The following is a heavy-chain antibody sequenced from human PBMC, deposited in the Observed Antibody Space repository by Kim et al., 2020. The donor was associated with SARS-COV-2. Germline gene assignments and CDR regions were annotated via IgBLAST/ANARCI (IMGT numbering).Heavy chain of an antibody. D-gene: IGHD5-18*01. V-gene: IGHV4-39*01. J-gene: IGHJ6*02. Sequence: SETLSLTCTVSGGSISSSSYYWGWIRQPPGKGLEWIGSIYYSGSTYYNPSLKSRVTISVDTSKNQFSLKLSSVTAADTAVYYCARHPRGGLGAYTAMARTSYYGMDVWGQGTTVTVSS. CDR2: IYYSGST. CDR3: ARHPRGGLGAYTAMARTSYYGMDV. CDR1: GGSISSSSYY.